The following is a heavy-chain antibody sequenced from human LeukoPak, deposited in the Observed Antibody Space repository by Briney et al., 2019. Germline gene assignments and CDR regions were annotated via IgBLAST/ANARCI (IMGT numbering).Heavy chain of an antibody. CDR3: ARSRRVSNWFDP. Sequence: SETLSLTCTVSGGSISSYYWSWIRQPPGKGLEWIGYIYYSGSTNYNPSLKSRVTISVDTSKNQFSLKLSSVTAADTAVYYCARSRRVSNWFDPWGQGTLVTVFS. V-gene: IGHV4-59*01. CDR2: IYYSGST. CDR1: GGSISSYY. J-gene: IGHJ5*02.